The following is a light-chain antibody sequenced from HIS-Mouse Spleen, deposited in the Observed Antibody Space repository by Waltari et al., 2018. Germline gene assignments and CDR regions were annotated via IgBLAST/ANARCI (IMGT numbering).Light chain of an antibody. Sequence: QSALTQPASVSGSPGQSITISRTGTSSDVGGYNYVSWYQQHPGKAPNLMIYEVSKRPSVVSHRFSGSKSGNTAALTISGLQAEDEADYYCSSYTSSSTFFGTGTKVTVL. CDR1: SSDVGGYNY. CDR2: EVS. V-gene: IGLV2-14*01. CDR3: SSYTSSSTF. J-gene: IGLJ1*01.